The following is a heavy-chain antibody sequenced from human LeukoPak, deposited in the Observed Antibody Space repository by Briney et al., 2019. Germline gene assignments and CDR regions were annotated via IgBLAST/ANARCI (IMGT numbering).Heavy chain of an antibody. D-gene: IGHD6-19*01. Sequence: PSETLSLTFTVSGGSISSYFWSWIRQPPGKGLEWIGYIYYSGSTNYNPSLKSRVTISVDTSKNKFSLRLSSVTAADTAVYYCARATYNSGWHGENFDFDYWGQGSLVTVSS. V-gene: IGHV4-59*08. CDR3: ARATYNSGWHGENFDFDY. J-gene: IGHJ4*02. CDR2: IYYSGST. CDR1: GGSISSYF.